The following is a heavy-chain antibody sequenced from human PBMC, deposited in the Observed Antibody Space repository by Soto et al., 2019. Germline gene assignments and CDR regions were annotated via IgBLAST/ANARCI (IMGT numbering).Heavy chain of an antibody. CDR3: ARGAYPTLMQLWESGMDV. V-gene: IGHV1-46*01. CDR2: INPSDGST. J-gene: IGHJ6*02. Sequence: QVQLVQSGAEVKKPGASVKVSCKASGYTFTSYYMHWVRQAPGQGLEWMGIINPSDGSTSYAQKFQVRVTMTRDTSTSTVYMELSSLRSEDTAVYYCARGAYPTLMQLWESGMDVWGQGTTVTVSS. CDR1: GYTFTSYY. D-gene: IGHD5-18*01.